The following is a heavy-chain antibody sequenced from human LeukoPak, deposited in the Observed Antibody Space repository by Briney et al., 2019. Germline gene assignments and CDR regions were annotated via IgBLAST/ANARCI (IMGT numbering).Heavy chain of an antibody. J-gene: IGHJ4*02. CDR2: IYTSGST. D-gene: IGHD6-13*01. CDR3: ARAQQLTYFDY. CDR1: GGSISSGSYY. Sequence: PSETLSLNCTVSGGSISSGSYYWSWIRQPAGKGLEWIGRIYTSGSTNYNPSLKSRVTISVDTSKNQFSLKLSSVTAADTAVYYCARAQQLTYFDYWGQGTLVTVSS. V-gene: IGHV4-61*02.